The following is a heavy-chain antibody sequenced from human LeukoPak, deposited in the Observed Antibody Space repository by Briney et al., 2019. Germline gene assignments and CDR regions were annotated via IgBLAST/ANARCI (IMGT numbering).Heavy chain of an antibody. Sequence: GGSLRLSCAASGFTFSSYWMHWVRHAPGKGLVWVSRINSDGSSTNYADSVKGRFTISRDNAKNTLYLQMNSLRAEDTAVYYCASVYDSSGYRLDYWGQGTLVTVSS. CDR3: ASVYDSSGYRLDY. CDR1: GFTFSSYW. D-gene: IGHD3-22*01. CDR2: INSDGSST. V-gene: IGHV3-74*01. J-gene: IGHJ4*02.